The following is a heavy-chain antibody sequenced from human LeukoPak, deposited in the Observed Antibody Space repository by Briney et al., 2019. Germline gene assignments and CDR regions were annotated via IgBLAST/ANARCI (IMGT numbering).Heavy chain of an antibody. V-gene: IGHV1-69*01. CDR3: ARVSGGGTGYFDY. CDR2: IIPIFGTA. J-gene: IGHJ4*02. CDR1: GGSFSSYA. Sequence: SVKVSCKASGGSFSSYAISWVRQAPGQGLEWMGGIIPIFGTANYAQKFQGRGTITADESTSTAYMELRSLRSEDTAVYYCARVSGGGTGYFDYWGQGTLVTVSS. D-gene: IGHD2-15*01.